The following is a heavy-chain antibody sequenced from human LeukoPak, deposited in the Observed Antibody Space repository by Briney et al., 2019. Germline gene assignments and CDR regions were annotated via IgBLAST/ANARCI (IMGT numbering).Heavy chain of an antibody. D-gene: IGHD3-22*01. CDR1: GFTFSSYS. J-gene: IGHJ4*02. CDR3: ARGFSTYYYDSSGYQDY. V-gene: IGHV3-21*01. CDR2: ISSSSSYI. Sequence: GGSLRLSCAASGFTFSSYSMNWVRQAPGKGLEWVSSISSSSSYIYYADSVKGRFTISRDNDKNSLYLQMNSLRAEDTAVYYCARGFSTYYYDSSGYQDYWGQGTLVTVSS.